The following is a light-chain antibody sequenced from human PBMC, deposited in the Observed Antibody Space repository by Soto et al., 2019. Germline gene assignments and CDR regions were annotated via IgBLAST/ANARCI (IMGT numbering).Light chain of an antibody. CDR1: QSVLHSSNNKNY. CDR3: QQYYTIPPT. Sequence: DIVMTQSPDSLAVSLGERATINCKSSQSVLHSSNNKNYLAWYQQKPGQPPKLLISWASTRESGVPDRFSASGSGTDFTITISSLQAEDVAVYYCQQYYTIPPTFGQGTKVELK. V-gene: IGKV4-1*01. CDR2: WAS. J-gene: IGKJ1*01.